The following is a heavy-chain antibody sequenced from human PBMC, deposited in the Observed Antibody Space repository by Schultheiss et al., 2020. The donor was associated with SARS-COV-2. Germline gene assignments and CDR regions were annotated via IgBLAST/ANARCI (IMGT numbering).Heavy chain of an antibody. CDR2: IYYSGST. Sequence: SETLSLTCAVYGGSFSDYFWSWIRQPPGKGLEWIGYIYYSGSTNYNPSPKSRVTISVDTSKNQFSLKLTSVTAADTATYYCASGRVPDYLDVWGKGTTVTVSS. D-gene: IGHD1-1*01. J-gene: IGHJ6*03. CDR3: ASGRVPDYLDV. CDR1: GGSFSDYF. V-gene: IGHV4-34*01.